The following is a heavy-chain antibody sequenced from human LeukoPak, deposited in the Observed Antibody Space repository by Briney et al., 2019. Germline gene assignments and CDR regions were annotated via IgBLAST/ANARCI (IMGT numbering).Heavy chain of an antibody. V-gene: IGHV1-3*01. CDR1: GYTFTSYA. CDR2: INAGNGNT. Sequence: GASVKVSCKASGYTFTSYAMHWVRQAPGQRLEWIGWINAGNGNTKYSQKFQGRVTITRDTSASTAYMELSSLRSEDTAVYYCAVLNYYDSSGYQFDYWGQGTLVTVSS. CDR3: AVLNYYDSSGYQFDY. D-gene: IGHD3-22*01. J-gene: IGHJ4*02.